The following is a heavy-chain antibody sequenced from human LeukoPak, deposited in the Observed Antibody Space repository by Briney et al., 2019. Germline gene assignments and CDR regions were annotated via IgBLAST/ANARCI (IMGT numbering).Heavy chain of an antibody. D-gene: IGHD2-2*01. CDR2: INPSGGST. CDR1: GYTFTSYY. J-gene: IGHJ5*02. V-gene: IGHV1-46*01. CDR3: ARGRYCSSTSCLNWFDP. Sequence: ASVKVSCKASGYTFTSYYMHWVRQAPGQGLEWMRIINPSGGSTSYAQKFQGRVTMTRDMSTSTVYMELSSLRSEDTAVYYCARGRYCSSTSCLNWFDPWGQGTLVTVSS.